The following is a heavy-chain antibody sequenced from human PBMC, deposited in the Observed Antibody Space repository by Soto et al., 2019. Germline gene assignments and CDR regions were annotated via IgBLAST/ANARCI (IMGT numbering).Heavy chain of an antibody. Sequence: SETLSLTCTVSGGSISSGGYYWSWIRQHPGKGLEWIGYIYYSGSTYYNPSLKSRVTISVDTSKNQFSLKLSSVTAADTAVYYCARVVVVVVAAKGYFDYWGQGTLVAVS. CDR2: IYYSGST. CDR1: GGSISSGGYY. CDR3: ARVVVVVVAAKGYFDY. J-gene: IGHJ4*02. D-gene: IGHD2-15*01. V-gene: IGHV4-31*03.